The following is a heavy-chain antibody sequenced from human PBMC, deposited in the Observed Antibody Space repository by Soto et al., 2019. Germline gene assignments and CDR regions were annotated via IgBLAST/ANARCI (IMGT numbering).Heavy chain of an antibody. J-gene: IGHJ4*02. CDR2: ISYSGSP. D-gene: IGHD6-6*01. V-gene: IGHV4-59*01. CDR3: ARGGRSSSKTVFDY. Sequence: SETLSLTCTVSGGSISGYYWSWIRQPPGKGLEWIGYISYSGSPNYNPSIRSRVTISVDTSQNQFSLKLTSVTAADTAVYYCARGGRSSSKTVFDYWGQGTLVTVSS. CDR1: GGSISGYY.